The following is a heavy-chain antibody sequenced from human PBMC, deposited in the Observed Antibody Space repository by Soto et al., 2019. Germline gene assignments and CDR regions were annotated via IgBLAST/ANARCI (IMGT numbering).Heavy chain of an antibody. Sequence: EVQLVESGGGLVQPGGSLRLSCAASGFTFRTYWLSWVRQVPGKGLEWVANINLDGSEKNYVDSVKGRFTISRDNARNSLYLQIPSRRADDTALYSGARDGSTSWYSYDYHGMDVWGQGTTVTVSS. CDR1: GFTFRTYW. CDR2: INLDGSEK. D-gene: IGHD5-18*01. J-gene: IGHJ6*01. V-gene: IGHV3-7*05. CDR3: ARDGSTSWYSYDYHGMDV.